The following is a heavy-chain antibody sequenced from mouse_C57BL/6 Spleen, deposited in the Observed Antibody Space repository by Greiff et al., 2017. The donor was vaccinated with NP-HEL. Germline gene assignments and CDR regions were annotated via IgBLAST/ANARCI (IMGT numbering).Heavy chain of an antibody. CDR1: GFTFSSYT. CDR3: ARQGYDYEGDYYAMDY. J-gene: IGHJ4*01. V-gene: IGHV5-9*01. D-gene: IGHD2-4*01. CDR2: ISGGGGNT. Sequence: EVHLVESGGGLVKPGGSLKLSCAASGFTFSSYTMSWVRQTPEKRLEWVATISGGGGNTYYPDSVKGRFTISRDNAKNTLYLQMSSLRSEDTALYYCARQGYDYEGDYYAMDYWGQGTSVTVSS.